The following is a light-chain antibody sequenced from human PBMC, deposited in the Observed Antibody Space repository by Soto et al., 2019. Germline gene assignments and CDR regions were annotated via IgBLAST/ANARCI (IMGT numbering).Light chain of an antibody. CDR1: QSLVPSDGNTY. CDR3: MQAKQFPIT. Sequence: DIVMTQTPLSSPVTLGQPASISCRSSQSLVPSDGNTYLSWFQQRPGQPPRPLIYKISNRFSGVPDRFSGSGAGTDFTLKISRVEVEDVGTYYCMQAKQFPITFGQGTRLEI. J-gene: IGKJ5*01. CDR2: KIS. V-gene: IGKV2-24*01.